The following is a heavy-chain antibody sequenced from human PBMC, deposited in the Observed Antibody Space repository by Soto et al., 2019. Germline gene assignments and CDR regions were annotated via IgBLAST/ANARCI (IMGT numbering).Heavy chain of an antibody. D-gene: IGHD2-2*01. CDR1: GYTFSNFW. J-gene: IGHJ4*02. CDR3: ARSHRSCPYFDV. CDR2: IYPGDHET. Sequence: GESLKISCQCSGYTFSNFWIDWVRQLPGQGLEWMGIIYPGDHETSYSPSFLGKVTISAEKSINTAYLQWSSLEASDSAFYFGARSHRSCPYFDVWGQVGLVTVSS. V-gene: IGHV5-51*01.